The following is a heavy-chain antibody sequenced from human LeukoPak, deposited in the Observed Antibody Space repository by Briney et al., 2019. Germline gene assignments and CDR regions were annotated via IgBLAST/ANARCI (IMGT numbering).Heavy chain of an antibody. J-gene: IGHJ3*02. CDR2: ISWNSGSI. CDR1: GFTFDDYA. CDR3: ARDLRGKIVVVPAAPRGAFDI. V-gene: IGHV3-9*01. Sequence: PGGSLRLSCAASGFTFDDYAMHWVRQAPGKGLEWVSGISWNSGSIGYADSVKGRFTISRDNAKNSLYLQMSSLRAEDTAVYYCARDLRGKIVVVPAAPRGAFDIWAKGQWSPSLQ. D-gene: IGHD2-2*01.